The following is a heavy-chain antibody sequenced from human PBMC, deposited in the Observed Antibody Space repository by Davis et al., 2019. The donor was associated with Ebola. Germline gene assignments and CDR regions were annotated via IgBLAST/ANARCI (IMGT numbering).Heavy chain of an antibody. CDR1: GFTFSSYG. D-gene: IGHD1-26*01. CDR3: TSGSYAGGEDY. Sequence: GESLKISCAASGFTFSSYGMHWVRQAPGKGLEWVAVIWYDGSNKYYADSVKGRFTISRDNSKNTLYLQMNSLRAEDTAVYYCTSGSYAGGEDYWGQGTLVTVSS. J-gene: IGHJ4*02. CDR2: IWYDGSNK. V-gene: IGHV3-33*01.